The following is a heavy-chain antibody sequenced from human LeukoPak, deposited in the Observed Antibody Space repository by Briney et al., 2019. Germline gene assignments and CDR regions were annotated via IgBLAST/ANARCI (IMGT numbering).Heavy chain of an antibody. CDR3: AKGSEAVASYYFDY. CDR2: ISWNSGSI. Sequence: GGSLRLSCAASGFTFDDYAMHWVRQAPGKGLEWVSGISWNSGSIGYADSVKGRFTISRDNAKNSLYLQMNSLRAEDMALYYCAKGSEAVASYYFDYWGQGTLVTVSS. V-gene: IGHV3-9*03. CDR1: GFTFDDYA. J-gene: IGHJ4*02. D-gene: IGHD6-19*01.